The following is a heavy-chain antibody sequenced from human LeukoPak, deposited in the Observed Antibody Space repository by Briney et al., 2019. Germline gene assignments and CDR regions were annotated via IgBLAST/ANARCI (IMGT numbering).Heavy chain of an antibody. CDR1: GFTFSSYG. CDR2: IWYDGSNK. D-gene: IGHD3-22*01. Sequence: GRSLRLSCAASGFTFSSYGMHWVRQAPGKELECLEVIWYDGSNKYYADSVKGRFTISRDNSKNTLYLQMNSLRAEDTAVYYCARDFSSGYDSSGYWNWGQGTLVTVSS. V-gene: IGHV3-33*01. CDR3: ARDFSSGYDSSGYWN. J-gene: IGHJ4*02.